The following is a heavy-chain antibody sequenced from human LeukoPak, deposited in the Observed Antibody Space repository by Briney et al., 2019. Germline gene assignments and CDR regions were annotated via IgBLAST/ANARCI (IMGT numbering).Heavy chain of an antibody. Sequence: GASLTLSFTSSVYTVSIYGVSWVRHSPGQGVEWRGGISAYNGNRNYTQKLQGRLTLTTHTSTSTAYMELRSLRSDDTVVYYCARAFPSSTITLNYNSSGYYLYYFDYWGQGTLVTVSS. CDR3: ARAFPSSTITLNYNSSGYYLYYFDY. J-gene: IGHJ4*02. V-gene: IGHV1-18*01. CDR2: ISAYNGNR. D-gene: IGHD3-22*01. CDR1: VYTVSIYG.